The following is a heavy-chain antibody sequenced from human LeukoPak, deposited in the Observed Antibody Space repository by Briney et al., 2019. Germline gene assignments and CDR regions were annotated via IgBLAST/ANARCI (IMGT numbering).Heavy chain of an antibody. J-gene: IGHJ6*02. D-gene: IGHD3-22*01. CDR2: ISGSSGST. V-gene: IGHV3-23*01. CDR1: GFTFSTYA. CDR3: AKTFPYYYDSSGYYSGDYYYYGMDV. Sequence: GGSLRLSCAASGFTFSTYAMSWVRQAPGKGLEWVSAISGSSGSTYYADSVKGRFTISRDNSKNTLYLQMNSLRAEDTAVYYCAKTFPYYYDSSGYYSGDYYYYGMDVWGQGTTVTVSS.